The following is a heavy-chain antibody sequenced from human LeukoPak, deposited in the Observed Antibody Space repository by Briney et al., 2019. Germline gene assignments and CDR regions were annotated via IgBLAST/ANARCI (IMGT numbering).Heavy chain of an antibody. V-gene: IGHV4-59*01. CDR1: GGSISNYF. CDR3: ARPSRSISTAGAFDI. J-gene: IGHJ3*02. Sequence: SETLSLTCTVSGGSISNYFWSWIRQPPGKGLEWIRYIYYTGSTSYNPSLKSRVTISVGTSKNQFSLKLSSVTAADTAVYHCARPSRSISTAGAFDIWGQGTMVTVSS. CDR2: IYYTGST. D-gene: IGHD3-10*01.